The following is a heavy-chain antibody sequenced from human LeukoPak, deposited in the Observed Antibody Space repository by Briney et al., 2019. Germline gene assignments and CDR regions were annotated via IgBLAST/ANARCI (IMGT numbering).Heavy chain of an antibody. CDR1: GGTFSSYA. V-gene: IGHV1-3*01. J-gene: IGHJ4*02. Sequence: ASVKVSCKASGGTFSSYAISWVRQAPGQRLEWMGWINAGNGNTKYSQKFQGRVTITRDTSASTAYMELSSLRSEDTAVYYCARVPIRITIFGVVTTYYFDYWGQGTLVTVSS. CDR2: INAGNGNT. CDR3: ARVPIRITIFGVVTTYYFDY. D-gene: IGHD3-3*01.